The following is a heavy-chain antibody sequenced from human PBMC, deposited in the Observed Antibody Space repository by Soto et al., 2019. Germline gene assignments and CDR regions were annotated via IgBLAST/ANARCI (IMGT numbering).Heavy chain of an antibody. CDR3: VMVDNYVTPTPQDV. V-gene: IGHV1-18*01. CDR1: GYIFVNYG. CDR2: ISPYTGNT. J-gene: IGHJ6*02. D-gene: IGHD3-16*01. Sequence: QVQLVQSGDEVKKPGASVKVSCKASGYIFVNYGIAWVRQAPGQGLVWMGGISPYTGNTHSATKVQGSLTMTTDTSTSTAYMDLGSMTSDDTAVYYCVMVDNYVTPTPQDVWGQGTTVTVSS.